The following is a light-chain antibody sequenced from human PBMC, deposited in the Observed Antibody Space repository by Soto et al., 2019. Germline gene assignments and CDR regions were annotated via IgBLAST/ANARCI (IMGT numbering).Light chain of an antibody. V-gene: IGKV3-20*01. CDR1: QSVNKH. Sequence: EIVWTQSPATLSVSPGESAPLSCRASQSVNKHLAWYQHKPGQAPRLLIYGASTRVTGIPDRFSGSGSGTDFTLTISRLEPEDFAVYYCQQYGSSLTFGQGTRLEI. J-gene: IGKJ5*01. CDR2: GAS. CDR3: QQYGSSLT.